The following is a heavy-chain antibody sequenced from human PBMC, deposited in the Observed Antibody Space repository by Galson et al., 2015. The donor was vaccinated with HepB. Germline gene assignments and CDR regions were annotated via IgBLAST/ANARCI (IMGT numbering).Heavy chain of an antibody. Sequence: SLRLSCAASGFTFGDYAMSWFRQAPGKGLEWVGFIRSKAYGGATEYAASVKGRFTISRDDSKSIAYLQMNSLKTEDTAVYYCNSGLPFAGNAFDIWGQGTMVTVSS. CDR3: NSGLPFAGNAFDI. CDR2: IRSKAYGGAT. D-gene: IGHD3-10*01. J-gene: IGHJ3*02. V-gene: IGHV3-49*03. CDR1: GFTFGDYA.